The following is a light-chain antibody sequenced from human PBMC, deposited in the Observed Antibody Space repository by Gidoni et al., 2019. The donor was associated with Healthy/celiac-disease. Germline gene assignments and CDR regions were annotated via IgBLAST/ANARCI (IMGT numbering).Light chain of an antibody. CDR3: QQYGSSPQP. CDR1: QSVSSSY. V-gene: IGKV3-20*01. J-gene: IGKJ1*01. Sequence: EIVLTQSPGTLSLSPGERATLSCRASQSVSSSYLAWYQQKPGQAPRLLIYDASSRATSIPDRFSGSGSGTDFTLTISRLEPEDFAVYYCQQYGSSPQPFGQGTKVEIK. CDR2: DAS.